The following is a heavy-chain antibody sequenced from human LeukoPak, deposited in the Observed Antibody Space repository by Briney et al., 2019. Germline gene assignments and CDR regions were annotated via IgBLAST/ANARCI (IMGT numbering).Heavy chain of an antibody. V-gene: IGHV4-34*01. Sequence: SETLSLTCAVYGGSFSGYYWSWIRQPPGKGLEWIGEINHSGSTNYNPSLKSRVTISVDTSKNQFSLKLSSVTAADTAVYYCARGRGYSYGYLYYYYYYMDVWGKGTTVTVSS. CDR3: ARGRGYSYGYLYYYYYYMDV. D-gene: IGHD5-18*01. CDR1: GGSFSGYY. J-gene: IGHJ6*03. CDR2: INHSGST.